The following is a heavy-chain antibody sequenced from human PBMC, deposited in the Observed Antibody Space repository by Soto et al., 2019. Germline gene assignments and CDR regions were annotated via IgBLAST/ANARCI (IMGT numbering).Heavy chain of an antibody. D-gene: IGHD1-26*01. J-gene: IGHJ4*02. Sequence: ESGGGVVQPGRSLRLSCAVSGFTFSKYGMHWVRQAPGKGLEWVSIISYDGNNKYYADSVKGRFTISRDNSKNTLFLQMNSLRAEDTAVYYCAKDATNYYAGADYWGQGNLVTVSS. CDR2: ISYDGNNK. V-gene: IGHV3-30*18. CDR3: AKDATNYYAGADY. CDR1: GFTFSKYG.